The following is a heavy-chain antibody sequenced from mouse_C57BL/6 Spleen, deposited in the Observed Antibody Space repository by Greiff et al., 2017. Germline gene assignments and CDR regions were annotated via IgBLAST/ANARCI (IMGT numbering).Heavy chain of an antibody. J-gene: IGHJ4*01. CDR2: ISNGGGST. CDR3: ARGTTAFYAMDY. V-gene: IGHV5-12*01. D-gene: IGHD1-2*01. Sequence: DVMLVESGGGLVQPGGSLKLSCAASGFTFSDYYMYWVRQTPEKGLEWVAYISNGGGSTYYPDTVKGRFTISRDNAKNTLYLQMSRLKSEDTAMYYCARGTTAFYAMDYWGQGTSVTVAS. CDR1: GFTFSDYY.